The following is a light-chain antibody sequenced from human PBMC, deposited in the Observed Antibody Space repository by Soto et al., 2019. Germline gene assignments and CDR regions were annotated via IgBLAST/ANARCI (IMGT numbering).Light chain of an antibody. CDR2: DVN. Sequence: QSVLTQPASVSGSPGQSITISCTGTSSDIGAYNYVSWYQQHPGKAPKLMIYDVNIRPSGVSNRFSGSKSGNTASLTISGLQAEDEADYYCTSWTTSTTMIFGGGTKVTLL. V-gene: IGLV2-14*03. CDR1: SSDIGAYNY. CDR3: TSWTTSTTMI. J-gene: IGLJ2*01.